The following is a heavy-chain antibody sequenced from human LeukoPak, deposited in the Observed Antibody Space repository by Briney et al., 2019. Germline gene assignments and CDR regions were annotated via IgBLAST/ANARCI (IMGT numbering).Heavy chain of an antibody. CDR1: GFPFRSYD. Sequence: SGGPLGLSFAASGFPFRSYDMPGSPEATGKGLEWFSAIGTAGDTYYPGSVKGRFTISRENAKNSLYLQMNSLRAGDTAVYYCARLKVVAATRWFDYWGQGTLVTVSS. CDR3: ARLKVVAATRWFDY. J-gene: IGHJ4*02. V-gene: IGHV3-13*01. CDR2: IGTAGDT. D-gene: IGHD2-15*01.